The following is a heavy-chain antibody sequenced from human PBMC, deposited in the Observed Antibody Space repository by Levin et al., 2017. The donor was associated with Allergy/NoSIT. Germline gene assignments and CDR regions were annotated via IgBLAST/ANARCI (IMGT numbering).Heavy chain of an antibody. CDR2: IKSKTDGGTT. J-gene: IGHJ4*02. CDR1: GFTFSNAW. CDR3: TTGYCSGGSCTY. Sequence: PGESLKISCAASGFTFSNAWMSWVRQAPGKGLEWVGRIKSKTDGGTTDYAAPVKGRFTISRDDSKNTLYLQMNSLKTEDTAVYYCTTGYCSGGSCTYWGQGTLVTVSS. D-gene: IGHD2-15*01. V-gene: IGHV3-15*01.